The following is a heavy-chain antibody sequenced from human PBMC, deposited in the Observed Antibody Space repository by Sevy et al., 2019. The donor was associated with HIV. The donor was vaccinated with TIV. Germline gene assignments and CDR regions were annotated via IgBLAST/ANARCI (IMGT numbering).Heavy chain of an antibody. V-gene: IGHV5-51*01. CDR3: ATSRSGYFDGSGYYIY. Sequence: GESLKISCQGSGYSFTSHWIAWVRQMPGKGLEWMGIIYPDDSDTRYSPSFQGQVTFSADKSIFTAYLQWSSLKASVTAIYYCATSRSGYFDGSGYYIYWGQGTQVTVSS. CDR1: GYSFTSHW. J-gene: IGHJ4*01. CDR2: IYPDDSDT. D-gene: IGHD3-22*01.